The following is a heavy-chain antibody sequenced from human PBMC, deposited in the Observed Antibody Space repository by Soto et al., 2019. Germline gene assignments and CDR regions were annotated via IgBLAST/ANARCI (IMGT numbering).Heavy chain of an antibody. Sequence: PGGSLRLSCAVSGFTFTRYAMSWVRQAPGKVLQWVSAISGNGGSTYYADSVKGRFTISRDNSKNTLYLQMNSLRAEDTAVYYCAKVTSYDSSGPRDAFDIWGQGTMVTVSS. D-gene: IGHD3-22*01. CDR1: GFTFTRYA. CDR3: AKVTSYDSSGPRDAFDI. J-gene: IGHJ3*02. CDR2: ISGNGGST. V-gene: IGHV3-23*01.